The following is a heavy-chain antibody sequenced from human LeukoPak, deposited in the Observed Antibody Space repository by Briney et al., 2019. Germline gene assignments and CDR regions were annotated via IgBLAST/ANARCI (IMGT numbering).Heavy chain of an antibody. Sequence: SGTLSLTCAVSGGSISSNNWWRWGRQPPGKGLEWIGEIYHHGATNYNPSLKSRVTLSVDKSKNQFSLELSSVTAADTAVYYCARGPSVAAHLDYWGQGTLVTVSS. V-gene: IGHV4-4*02. CDR3: ARGPSVAAHLDY. D-gene: IGHD6-13*01. CDR2: IYHHGAT. J-gene: IGHJ4*02. CDR1: GGSISSNNW.